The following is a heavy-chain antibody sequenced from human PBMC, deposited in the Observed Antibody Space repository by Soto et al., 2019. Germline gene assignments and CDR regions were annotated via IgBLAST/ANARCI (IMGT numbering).Heavy chain of an antibody. V-gene: IGHV3-30-3*01. Sequence: QVQLVESGGGVVQPGRSLRLSCAASGFTFSSYAMHWVRQAPGKGLEWVAVISYDGSNKYYADSVKGRFTISRDNSKNTLYLQMNSLRVEDTAVYYCARSLGYCSGGSCYGIYYHGMDVWGQGTTVTVSS. J-gene: IGHJ6*02. CDR2: ISYDGSNK. CDR1: GFTFSSYA. CDR3: ARSLGYCSGGSCYGIYYHGMDV. D-gene: IGHD2-15*01.